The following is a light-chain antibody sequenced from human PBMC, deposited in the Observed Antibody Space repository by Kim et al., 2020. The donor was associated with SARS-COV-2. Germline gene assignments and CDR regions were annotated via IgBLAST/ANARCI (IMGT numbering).Light chain of an antibody. V-gene: IGKV1-33*01. Sequence: DIQMTQSPSSLSASVGDRVTITCQASQSISSYLNWYQQKPGKAPKLLIYAASSLETAVPSRFSGSGSGTDFTFTISSLQPEDIATYYCQQYDNSPITFGQGTRLEIK. CDR1: QSISSY. CDR3: QQYDNSPIT. CDR2: AAS. J-gene: IGKJ5*01.